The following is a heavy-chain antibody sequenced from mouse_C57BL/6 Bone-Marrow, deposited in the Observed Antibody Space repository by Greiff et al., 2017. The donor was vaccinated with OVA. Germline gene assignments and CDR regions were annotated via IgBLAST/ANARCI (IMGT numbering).Heavy chain of an antibody. CDR3: ARDAEYYGSSWYFDV. CDR2: SRNKANDYTT. J-gene: IGHJ1*03. V-gene: IGHV7-1*01. D-gene: IGHD1-1*01. CDR1: GFTFSDFY. Sequence: EVKLMESGGGLVQSGRSLRLSCATSGFTFSDFYMEWVRQAPGKGLEWIAASRNKANDYTTEYSASVKGRFIVSRDTSQSILYLQMNALRAEDTAIYYCARDAEYYGSSWYFDVWGTGTTVTVSS.